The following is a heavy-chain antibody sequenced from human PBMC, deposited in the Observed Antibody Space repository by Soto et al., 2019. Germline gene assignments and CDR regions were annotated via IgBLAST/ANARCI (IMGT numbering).Heavy chain of an antibody. CDR3: ARVASSGLLVYYYYYGMDV. CDR1: GFTFSSYW. J-gene: IGHJ6*02. V-gene: IGHV3-7*01. D-gene: IGHD6-19*01. CDR2: IKQDGSEK. Sequence: RRLSCAASGFTFSSYWMIWVRQAPGKGLEWVANIKQDGSEKYCVDSVKGRFTISRDNAKNSLYLQMNSLRAEDTAVYYCARVASSGLLVYYYYYGMDVWGQGTTVTVSS.